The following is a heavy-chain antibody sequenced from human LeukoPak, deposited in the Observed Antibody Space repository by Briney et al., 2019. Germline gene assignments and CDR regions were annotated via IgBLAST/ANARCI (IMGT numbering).Heavy chain of an antibody. CDR1: GSTVSSNY. Sequence: PGGSLRLSCAASGSTVSSNYMSWVRQAPGKGLEWVSVIYSGGSTYYADSVKGRFTISRDNSKNTLYLQMNSLRAEDTAVYYCARDNRARYYGFDYWGQGTLVTVSS. V-gene: IGHV3-66*02. CDR3: ARDNRARYYGFDY. J-gene: IGHJ4*02. D-gene: IGHD3-10*01. CDR2: IYSGGST.